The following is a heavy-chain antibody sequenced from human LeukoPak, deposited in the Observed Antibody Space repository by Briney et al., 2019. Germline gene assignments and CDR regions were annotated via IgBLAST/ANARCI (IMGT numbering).Heavy chain of an antibody. CDR1: GYTFTGYY. D-gene: IGHD5-12*01. J-gene: IGHJ4*02. CDR2: INPNSGGT. V-gene: IGHV1-2*02. CDR3: ARYSGYGEYYFDY. Sequence: GASVKVSCKASGYTFTGYYMHWVRQAPGQGLEWMGWINPNSGGTNYAQKFQRRVTMTRDTSISTAYMELSRLRSDDTAVYYCARYSGYGEYYFDYWGQGTLVTVSS.